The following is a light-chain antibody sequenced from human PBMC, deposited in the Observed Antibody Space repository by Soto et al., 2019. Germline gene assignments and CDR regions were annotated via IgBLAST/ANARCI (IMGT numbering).Light chain of an antibody. CDR3: QQRDTSRWT. J-gene: IGKJ1*01. V-gene: IGKV1-39*01. CDR1: QSIRNY. Sequence: DIQMTQSPSSLSASVGDRVTITCRASQSIRNYLNWYQQKPGKAPNLLIYGATSLQSGVPSRFSCSGSGTDFNLTISGLQPEDLGTYYCQQRDTSRWTFGKGTKVEIQ. CDR2: GAT.